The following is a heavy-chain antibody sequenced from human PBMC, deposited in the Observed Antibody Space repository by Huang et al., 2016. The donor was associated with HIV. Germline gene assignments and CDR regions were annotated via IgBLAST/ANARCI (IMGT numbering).Heavy chain of an antibody. Sequence: QVQLQQWGAGLLKPSETLSLTCAVYGGSFSGYYWSWIRQSPGKGLEWIGEINHSGSTKYNPSLKSRLNISGDTSKNQFSLKLSSVTAADTAVYYCARERMMSWLDDHDAFDIWGQGTMVTVSS. J-gene: IGHJ3*02. CDR1: GGSFSGYY. CDR3: ARERMMSWLDDHDAFDI. CDR2: INHSGST. D-gene: IGHD1-1*01. V-gene: IGHV4-34*01.